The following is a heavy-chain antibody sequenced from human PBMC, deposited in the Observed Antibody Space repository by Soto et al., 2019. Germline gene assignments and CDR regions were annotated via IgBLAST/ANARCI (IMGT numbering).Heavy chain of an antibody. D-gene: IGHD3-10*01. Sequence: QVQLVQSGAEVKKPGASVKVSCKASGYTFTSYGISWVRQAPGQGLEWMGWVSAYNGNTNYAQKLQGRVTMTTDTSPSTVYMELRSLRSDDTAVYYCARMWFGEQIGDCMYVWGQGTTVTVSS. V-gene: IGHV1-18*01. CDR1: GYTFTSYG. CDR3: ARMWFGEQIGDCMYV. J-gene: IGHJ6*02. CDR2: VSAYNGNT.